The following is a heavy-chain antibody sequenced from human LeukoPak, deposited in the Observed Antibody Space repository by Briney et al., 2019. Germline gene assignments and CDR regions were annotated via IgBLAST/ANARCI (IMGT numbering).Heavy chain of an antibody. D-gene: IGHD3-10*01. CDR2: IGPSGSNI. CDR1: GFTFGIYA. Sequence: PGGSLRLSCAASGFTFGIYAMNWVRQAPGKGLEWVSYIGPSGSNIYYADSVKGRFTISRDNAKDSLYLQMNSLRAEDTAVYYCVRDRSPGYFDYWGQGTLVTVSS. J-gene: IGHJ4*02. V-gene: IGHV3-48*01. CDR3: VRDRSPGYFDY.